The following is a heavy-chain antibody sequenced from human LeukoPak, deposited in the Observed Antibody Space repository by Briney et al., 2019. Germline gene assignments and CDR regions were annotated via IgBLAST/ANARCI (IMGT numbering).Heavy chain of an antibody. CDR1: VYTFTSYD. CDR3: ARGQIANWDYYFDH. CDR2: MNPNSGNT. J-gene: IGHJ4*02. V-gene: IGHV1-8*01. D-gene: IGHD7-27*01. Sequence: ASVKVSFKSSVYTFTSYDINWVRQATGQGLEWMGWMNPNSGNTGYAQKFQGRVTMTRNTSVSTAYMELSSLRSEDTAVYYCARGQIANWDYYFDHWGQGTLVTVSS.